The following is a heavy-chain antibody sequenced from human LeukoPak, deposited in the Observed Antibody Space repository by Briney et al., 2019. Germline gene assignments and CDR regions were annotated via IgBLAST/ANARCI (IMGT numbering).Heavy chain of an antibody. CDR2: ISYDGSNK. V-gene: IGHV3-30*04. D-gene: IGHD5-24*01. J-gene: IGHJ4*02. Sequence: GGSLRLSCAASGFTFSSYAMHWVRQAPGKGLEWVAVISYDGSNKYYADSVKGRFTISRDNSKNTLYLQMNSLRAEDTAVYYCARGQSVERLDYWGQGTLVTVSS. CDR1: GFTFSSYA. CDR3: ARGQSVERLDY.